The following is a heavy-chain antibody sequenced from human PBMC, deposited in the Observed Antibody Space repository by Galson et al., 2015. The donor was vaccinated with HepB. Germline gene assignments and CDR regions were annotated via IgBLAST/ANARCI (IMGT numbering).Heavy chain of an antibody. CDR2: IYWNDDK. V-gene: IGHV2-5*01. D-gene: IGHD4-17*01. CDR1: GFSLSTSGVG. J-gene: IGHJ3*02. Sequence: PALVKPTQTLTLTCTFSGFSLSTSGVGVGWIRQPPGKALEWLALIYWNDDKRYSPSLKSRLTITKDTSKNQVVLTMTNMDPVDTATYYCAHRVYGDYDYAFDIWGQGTMVTVSS. CDR3: AHRVYGDYDYAFDI.